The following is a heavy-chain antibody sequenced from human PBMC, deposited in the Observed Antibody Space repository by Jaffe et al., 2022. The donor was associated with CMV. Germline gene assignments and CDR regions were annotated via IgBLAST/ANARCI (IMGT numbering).Heavy chain of an antibody. Sequence: QVQLVESGGGVVQPGRSLRLSCAASGFTFSSYGMHWVRQAPGKGLEWVAVIWYDGSNKYYADSVKGRFTISRDNSKNTLYLQMNSLRAEDTAVYYCARDSRSAGWGHAFDIWGQGTMVTVSS. CDR1: GFTFSSYG. V-gene: IGHV3-33*01. J-gene: IGHJ3*02. CDR3: ARDSRSAGWGHAFDI. D-gene: IGHD3-10*01. CDR2: IWYDGSNK.